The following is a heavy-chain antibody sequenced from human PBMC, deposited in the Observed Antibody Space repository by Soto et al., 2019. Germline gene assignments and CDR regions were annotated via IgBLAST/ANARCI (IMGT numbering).Heavy chain of an antibody. D-gene: IGHD6-13*01. CDR3: LVASAAY. V-gene: IGHV3-64D*06. CDR2: ISSNGGST. J-gene: IGHJ4*02. Sequence: GGSLRLSCAASGFTFSSYAMHWVRQAPGKGLEYVSAISSNGGSTFYADSVKGRFIISRDNSQTTVYLQMSSLTTADTAVYYCLVASAAYWGQGTQVTVSS. CDR1: GFTFSSYA.